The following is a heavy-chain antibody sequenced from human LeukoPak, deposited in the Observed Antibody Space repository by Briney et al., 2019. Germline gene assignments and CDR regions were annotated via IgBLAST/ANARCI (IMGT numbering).Heavy chain of an antibody. Sequence: GESLKVSCKGSGYSFTSYWIGWVRQMPGKGLEWMGIIYPGDSDTRYSPSFQGQVTISADKSISTAYLQWSSLKASDTAMYYCASTSGRDYYYMDVWGKGTTVTVSS. CDR1: GYSFTSYW. V-gene: IGHV5-51*01. CDR3: ASTSGRDYYYMDV. D-gene: IGHD3-10*01. CDR2: IYPGDSDT. J-gene: IGHJ6*03.